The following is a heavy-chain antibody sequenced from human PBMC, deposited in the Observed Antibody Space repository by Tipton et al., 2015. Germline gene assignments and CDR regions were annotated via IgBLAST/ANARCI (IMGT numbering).Heavy chain of an antibody. Sequence: TLSLTCNVTGGSINRYYWSWIRQPPGKGLEWIGYVYSSGSTNYSPSLKSRVTTSVDTSKNQFSLRLSSVTAADTAVYYCAQINTPTYYFDYWGQGTLVTVSS. CDR1: GGSINRYY. D-gene: IGHD5-18*01. CDR3: AQINTPTYYFDY. J-gene: IGHJ4*02. CDR2: VYSSGST. V-gene: IGHV4-59*12.